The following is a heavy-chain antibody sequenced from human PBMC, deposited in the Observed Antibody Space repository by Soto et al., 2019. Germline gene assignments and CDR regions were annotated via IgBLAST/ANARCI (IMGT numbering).Heavy chain of an antibody. CDR1: GGSISSGGYY. V-gene: IGHV4-31*03. CDR2: IYYSGST. CDR3: ARDLRDYYYYGMDV. J-gene: IGHJ6*02. Sequence: TLSLTCTVSGGSISSGGYYWSWIRQHPGKGLEWIGYIYYSGSTYYNPSLKSRVTISVDTSKNQFSLKLSSVTAADTAVYYCARDLRDYYYYGMDVWGQGTTVTVSS.